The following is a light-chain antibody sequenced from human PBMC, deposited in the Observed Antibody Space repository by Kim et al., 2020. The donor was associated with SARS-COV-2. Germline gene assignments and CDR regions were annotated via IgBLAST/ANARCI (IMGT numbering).Light chain of an antibody. J-gene: IGLJ3*02. CDR3: AAWDDSLSGWV. CDR2: RNN. CDR1: SSNIGSNY. V-gene: IGLV1-47*01. Sequence: ELTQPPSASGTPGQRVTISCSGSSSNIGSNYVYWYHQLPGTAPKLLIYRNNQRPSGVPDRMSGSKSGTSASLAISGLRSEDEADYYCAAWDDSLSGWVFGGGTQLTVL.